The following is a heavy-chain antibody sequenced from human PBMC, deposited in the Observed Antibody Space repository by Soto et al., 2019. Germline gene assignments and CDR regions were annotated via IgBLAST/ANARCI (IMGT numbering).Heavy chain of an antibody. Sequence: GGSLRLPCAASGFTFSSYAMSWVRQAPGKGLEWVSAISGSGGSTYYADSVKGRFTISRDNSKNTLYLQMNSLRTEDTAVYYCAKDPDDCSGGSCYSSFDYWGQGTLVTVSS. D-gene: IGHD2-15*01. CDR3: AKDPDDCSGGSCYSSFDY. CDR2: ISGSGGST. V-gene: IGHV3-23*01. CDR1: GFTFSSYA. J-gene: IGHJ4*02.